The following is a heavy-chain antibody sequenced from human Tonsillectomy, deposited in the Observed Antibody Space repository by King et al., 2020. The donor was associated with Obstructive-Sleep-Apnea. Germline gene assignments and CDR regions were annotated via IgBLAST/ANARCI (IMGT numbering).Heavy chain of an antibody. CDR3: AKSEGVGPTSYYYYGMDV. Sequence: VQLVESGGGVVQPGRSLRLSCAASGFTFSSYGMHWVRQAPGKGLEWVAFIRYDGSNKYCADSVKGRFTISRDNSKNTLYLQMNSLRAEDTAVYYCAKSEGVGPTSYYYYGMDVWGQGTTVTVSS. J-gene: IGHJ6*02. D-gene: IGHD1-26*01. CDR1: GFTFSSYG. V-gene: IGHV3-30*02. CDR2: IRYDGSNK.